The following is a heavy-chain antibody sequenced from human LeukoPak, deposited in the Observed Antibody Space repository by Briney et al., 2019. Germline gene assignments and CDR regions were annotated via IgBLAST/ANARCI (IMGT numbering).Heavy chain of an antibody. J-gene: IGHJ4*02. CDR3: TTGFDVWGSCSDY. CDR1: GFTFSNAW. Sequence: GGSLRLSCAASGFTFSNAWMSWVRQAPGKGLEWVGRIKSKTDGGTTDYAAPVKGRFTISRDDSKNTLYLQMNSLKTEDTAVYYCTTGFDVWGSCSDYWGQGTLVTVSS. CDR2: IKSKTDGGTT. D-gene: IGHD3-16*01. V-gene: IGHV3-15*01.